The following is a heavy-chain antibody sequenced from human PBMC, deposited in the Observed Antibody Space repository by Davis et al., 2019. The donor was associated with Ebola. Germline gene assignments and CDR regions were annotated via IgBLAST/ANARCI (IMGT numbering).Heavy chain of an antibody. J-gene: IGHJ4*02. CDR2: IYYSGST. Sequence: LETLSLTCTVSGGSISSYYWSWIRQPPGKGLEWIGYIYYSGSTNYNPSLKSRVTISVDTSKNQFSLKLSSVTAADTAVYYCARDGDLGHIVVVTAIPPLDYWGQGTLVTVSS. V-gene: IGHV4-59*12. CDR1: GGSISSYY. D-gene: IGHD2-21*02. CDR3: ARDGDLGHIVVVTAIPPLDY.